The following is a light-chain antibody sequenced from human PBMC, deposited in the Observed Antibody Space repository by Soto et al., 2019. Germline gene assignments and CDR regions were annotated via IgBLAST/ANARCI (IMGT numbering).Light chain of an antibody. Sequence: EIVLTKSPGTLSFSPGDRATLSCRAIQSFSSSQLAWYQQKPGQAPRLVIYHASTRATGIPDRFSGSGSGTDFTLTISRLEPEDFAVYHCQLYGSSPPWTFGQGTKVEIK. CDR1: QSFSSSQ. CDR2: HAS. J-gene: IGKJ1*01. V-gene: IGKV3-20*01. CDR3: QLYGSSPPWT.